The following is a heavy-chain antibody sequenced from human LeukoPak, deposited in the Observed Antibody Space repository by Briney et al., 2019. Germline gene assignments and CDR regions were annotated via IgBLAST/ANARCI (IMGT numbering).Heavy chain of an antibody. CDR1: GFTFSNYA. CDR3: ARDRGATRGVPYYFDY. D-gene: IGHD2-2*01. CDR2: ISFDGGNE. Sequence: PGGSLRLSCVASGFTFSNYAFHWVRQAPGKGLEGVAVISFDGGNEYYGDSVTGRIGLSRDNSKNTMYLQFYCLKTEDTAVYYCARDRGATRGVPYYFDYWGQGTLVTVSS. V-gene: IGHV3-30*09. J-gene: IGHJ4*02.